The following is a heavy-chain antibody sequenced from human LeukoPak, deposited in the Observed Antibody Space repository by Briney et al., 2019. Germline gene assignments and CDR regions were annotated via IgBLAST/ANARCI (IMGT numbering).Heavy chain of an antibody. J-gene: IGHJ6*02. CDR1: GYSFTSYW. D-gene: IGHD4-11*01. Sequence: GESLKISCKGSGYSFTSYWIGWVRQLPGKGLEWMGIIYPGDSDTRYSPSFQGQVTISADKSISTAYLQWSSLKASDTAMYYCARRLVSGDYYYYGMDVWGQGTTVTVSS. CDR2: IYPGDSDT. CDR3: ARRLVSGDYYYYGMDV. V-gene: IGHV5-51*01.